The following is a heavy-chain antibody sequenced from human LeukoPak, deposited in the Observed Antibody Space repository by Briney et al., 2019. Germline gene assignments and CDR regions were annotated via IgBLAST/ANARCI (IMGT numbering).Heavy chain of an antibody. V-gene: IGHV3-21*01. CDR3: ARGAHAYSSGWYRPRNYYIDY. CDR2: ISSSSSYI. J-gene: IGHJ4*02. Sequence: PGGSLRLSCAASGFTFSSYSMNWVRQAPGKGLEWVSSISSSSSYIYYADSVKGRFTISRDNAKNTLYLQMNSLRADDTAVYYCARGAHAYSSGWYRPRNYYIDYWGQGTLVTASS. CDR1: GFTFSSYS. D-gene: IGHD6-19*01.